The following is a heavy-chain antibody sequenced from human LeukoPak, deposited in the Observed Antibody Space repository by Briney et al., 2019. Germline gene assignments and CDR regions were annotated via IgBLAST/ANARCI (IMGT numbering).Heavy chain of an antibody. D-gene: IGHD3-10*01. J-gene: IGHJ4*02. CDR2: IRYDGSNK. CDR3: AKDRRITMVRGVIQPYDY. V-gene: IGHV3-30*02. CDR1: GFTFSSCG. Sequence: PGGSLRLSCAASGFTFSSCGMHWVRQAPGKGLEWVAFIRYDGSNKYYADSVKGRFTISRDNSKNTLYLQMNSLRAEDTAVYYCAKDRRITMVRGVIQPYDYWGQGTLVTVSS.